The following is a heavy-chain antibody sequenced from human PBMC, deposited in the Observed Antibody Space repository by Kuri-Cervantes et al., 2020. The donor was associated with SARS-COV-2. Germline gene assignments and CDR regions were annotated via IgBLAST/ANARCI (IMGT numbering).Heavy chain of an antibody. CDR2: IFHDGST. D-gene: IGHD2-2*02. J-gene: IGHJ3*02. CDR1: GGAINTYNW. Sequence: GSLRLSSVVSGGAINTYNWWTWVRQPPGKGLQWIGEIFHDGSTKFNPSLSLRGRVTMSLDKSKNHFSLNLASVTAADTAVYYCARESTYTFDIWGQGTLVTVSS. V-gene: IGHV4-4*02. CDR3: ARESTYTFDI.